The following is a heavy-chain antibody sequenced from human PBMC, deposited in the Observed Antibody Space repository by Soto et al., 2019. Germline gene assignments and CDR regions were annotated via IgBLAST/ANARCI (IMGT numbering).Heavy chain of an antibody. V-gene: IGHV1-18*01. Sequence: QVQLEQSGAEVKKPGASVKVSCKASGNSLPRYGITWVRQVPGQGPERVGWISGYNGNTNYGQKAQXXGVMTHDTATLTAYRELRSLTPAGTAVHYCATSGEGWYCDLWGRGTLVTVSS. CDR2: ISGYNGNT. D-gene: IGHD1-26*01. CDR1: GNSLPRYG. CDR3: ATSGEGWYCDL. J-gene: IGHJ2*01.